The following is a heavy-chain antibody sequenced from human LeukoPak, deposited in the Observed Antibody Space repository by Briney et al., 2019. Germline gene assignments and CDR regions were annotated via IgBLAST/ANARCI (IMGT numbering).Heavy chain of an antibody. CDR3: AKDIPSSGYGEEDY. Sequence: SVKVSCKASGGTFSSYAINWVRQAPGQGLEWMGGIIPIFGTANYAQKFQGRVTITTDESTSTAYMELSSLTSEDTAVYYCAKDIPSSGYGEEDYWGQGTLVTVSS. J-gene: IGHJ4*02. D-gene: IGHD3-22*01. CDR2: IIPIFGTA. V-gene: IGHV1-69*05. CDR1: GGTFSSYA.